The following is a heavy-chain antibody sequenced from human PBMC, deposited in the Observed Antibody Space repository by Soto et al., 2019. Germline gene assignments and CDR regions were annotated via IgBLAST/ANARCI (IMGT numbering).Heavy chain of an antibody. D-gene: IGHD3-3*01. CDR1: GFTFSNYA. CDR2: ISGGGTST. CDR3: AKALSQFFPFEY. Sequence: GSLRLSCAASGFTFSNYAMSWVRQAPGKGLEWVSAISGGGTSTYYSDSVKGRFSISRDNSKNTLYLQMNTLRAEDTAVYYCAKALSQFFPFEYWGQGTLLTVSS. J-gene: IGHJ4*02. V-gene: IGHV3-23*01.